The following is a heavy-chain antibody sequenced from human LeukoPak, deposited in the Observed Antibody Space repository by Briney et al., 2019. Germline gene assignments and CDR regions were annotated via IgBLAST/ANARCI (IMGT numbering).Heavy chain of an antibody. D-gene: IGHD4-23*01. CDR1: GFTFNIYE. Sequence: PGGSLRLSCAASGFTFNIYEMNWVRQAPGKGLEWVAVISYDGSNKYYADSVKGRFTISRDNAKNSLYLQMNSLRAEDTAVYYCAREPYGGNPGGVDYWGQGTLVTVSS. V-gene: IGHV3-30*03. J-gene: IGHJ4*02. CDR2: ISYDGSNK. CDR3: AREPYGGNPGGVDY.